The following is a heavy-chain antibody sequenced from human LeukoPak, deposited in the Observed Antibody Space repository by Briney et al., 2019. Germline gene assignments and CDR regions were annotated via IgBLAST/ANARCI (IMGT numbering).Heavy chain of an antibody. CDR2: IILDGSQG. V-gene: IGHV3-7*01. Sequence: GRCLRLSCILSAITLATTWMSCDSQPARKWLEWVYFIILDGSQGYYVDSVRGRFAITRDNAKNSLYLQMNSLRVEETAVYYCVRGVGFFHLDVWGNGTAVTVSS. CDR1: AITLATTW. J-gene: IGHJ6*04. CDR3: VRGVGFFHLDV. D-gene: IGHD3-3*02.